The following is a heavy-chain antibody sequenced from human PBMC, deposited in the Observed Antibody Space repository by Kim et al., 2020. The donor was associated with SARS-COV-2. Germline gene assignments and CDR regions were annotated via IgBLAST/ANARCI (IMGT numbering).Heavy chain of an antibody. J-gene: IGHJ6*02. CDR1: GGTFSSYT. Sequence: SVKVSCKASGGTFSSYTISWVRQAPGQGLEWMGRIIPILGIANYAQKFQGRVTITADKSTSTAYMELSSLRSEDTAVYYCARDLTYYYDSSGYSYYYYYGMDVWGQGTTVTVSS. CDR2: IIPILGIA. CDR3: ARDLTYYYDSSGYSYYYYYGMDV. D-gene: IGHD3-22*01. V-gene: IGHV1-69*04.